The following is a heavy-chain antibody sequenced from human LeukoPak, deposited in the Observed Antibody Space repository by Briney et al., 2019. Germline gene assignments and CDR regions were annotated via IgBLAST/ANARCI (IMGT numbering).Heavy chain of an antibody. V-gene: IGHV4-38-2*02. CDR1: GGSISSYY. CDR3: ARLGYCSSTSCYYFDY. Sequence: SETLSLTCTVSGGSISSYYWGWIRQPPGKGLEGIGSIYHSGSNYYNPSIKSRVTISVATSKNQFSLKLSSVTAADTAVYYCARLGYCSSTSCYYFDYWGQGTLVTVSS. D-gene: IGHD2-2*01. J-gene: IGHJ4*02. CDR2: IYHSGSN.